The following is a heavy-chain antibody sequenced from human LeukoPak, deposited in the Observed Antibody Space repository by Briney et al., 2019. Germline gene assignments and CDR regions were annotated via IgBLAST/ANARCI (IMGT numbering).Heavy chain of an antibody. CDR2: IGGSGGGT. Sequence: PGGSLRLSCAASGFTFSTYAMSWVRQAPGKGLEWVSTIGGSGGGTYYAESVKGRFIISRDTSKNTLFLQMNTLRAEDTAVYYCTKGGSYYYYHHMDVWGKGTTVTVSS. V-gene: IGHV3-23*01. CDR3: TKGGSYYYYHHMDV. CDR1: GFTFSTYA. J-gene: IGHJ6*03. D-gene: IGHD1-26*01.